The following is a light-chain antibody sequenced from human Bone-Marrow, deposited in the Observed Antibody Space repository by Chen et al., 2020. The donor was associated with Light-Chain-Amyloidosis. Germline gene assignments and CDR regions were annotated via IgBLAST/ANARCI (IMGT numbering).Light chain of an antibody. V-gene: IGLV2-11*01. CDR2: DVS. CDR3: CSYAGSYSLYV. CDR1: SSDVGGYDF. Sequence: QAALTQPRSVSGSPGQSFSISCTGTSSDVGGYDFVSWYQKHPVKAPTLMIYDVSNRPSGVPDRFSGSKSGNTASLTISGLQADDESDYYCCSYAGSYSLYVFGSGTKVTVL. J-gene: IGLJ1*01.